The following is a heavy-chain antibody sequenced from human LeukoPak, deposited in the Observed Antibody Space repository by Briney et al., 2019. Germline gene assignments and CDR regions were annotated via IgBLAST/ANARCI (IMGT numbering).Heavy chain of an antibody. CDR2: ISGSGGST. D-gene: IGHD3-3*01. Sequence: GGSLRLSCAASGFTFSSYAMSWVRQAPGKGLEWVSAISGSGGSTYYADSVKGRFTISRDNSKNTLYLQMNSLRAEDTAVYYCAKDYRHYDFWSGYFYGGRGGFDYWGQGTLVTVSS. CDR1: GFTFSSYA. J-gene: IGHJ4*02. V-gene: IGHV3-23*01. CDR3: AKDYRHYDFWSGYFYGGRGGFDY.